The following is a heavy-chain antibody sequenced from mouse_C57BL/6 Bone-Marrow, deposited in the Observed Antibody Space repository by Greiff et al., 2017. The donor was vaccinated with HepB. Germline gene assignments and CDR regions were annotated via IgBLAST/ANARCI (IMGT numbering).Heavy chain of an antibody. CDR2: ISSGSSTI. CDR1: GFTFSDYG. CDR3: ARLRDYGYYAMDY. D-gene: IGHD2-4*01. Sequence: VQLKESGGGLVKPGGSLKLSCAASGFTFSDYGMHWVRQAPEKGLEWVAYISSGSSTIYYADTVKGRFTISRDNAKNTRFLQMTSLRSEDTAMYYCARLRDYGYYAMDYWGQGTSVTVSS. J-gene: IGHJ4*01. V-gene: IGHV5-17*01.